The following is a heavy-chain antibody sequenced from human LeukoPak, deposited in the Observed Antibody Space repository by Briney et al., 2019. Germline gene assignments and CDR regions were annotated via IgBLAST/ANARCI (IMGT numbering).Heavy chain of an antibody. V-gene: IGHV3-23*01. J-gene: IGHJ4*02. CDR3: AKIYYGIRGGFDS. Sequence: GGSLRLSCAPSGFIFSSYAMTWVRQAPGKGLEWVSAISGSGGSTFYSDSVQGRFTISRDNSKNTLYLQMNSLRAEDTAVYYCAKIYYGIRGGFDSWGQGTLVTVSS. CDR1: GFIFSSYA. D-gene: IGHD3-10*01. CDR2: ISGSGGST.